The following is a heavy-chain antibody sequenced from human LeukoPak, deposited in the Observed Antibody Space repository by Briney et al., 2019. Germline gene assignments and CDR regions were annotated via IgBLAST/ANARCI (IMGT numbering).Heavy chain of an antibody. V-gene: IGHV5-51*01. J-gene: IGHJ4*02. CDR1: GYSFTSYW. CDR3: ARQEGATVADY. CDR2: IYPGDSDT. D-gene: IGHD4-11*01. Sequence: GESLKIPCKGSGYSFTSYWIGLVRQMPGKGLEWMWIIYPGDSDTRYSPSFQGQVTISGDKSISTAYLQWSSLKASDTAMYYCARQEGATVADYWGEGTLVTVSS.